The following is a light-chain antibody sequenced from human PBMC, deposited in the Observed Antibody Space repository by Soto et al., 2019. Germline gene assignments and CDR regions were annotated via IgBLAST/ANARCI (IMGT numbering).Light chain of an antibody. CDR1: QTIHTN. V-gene: IGKV3-15*01. Sequence: ETVMTQSPATLSVSPGDRVTLSCRASQTIHTNLAWFQQKPGQAPKLLIYGASTRYTGVQARFTGSGSGTEFSLTISSLQSEDFAVYFCQQYNNWPPWTFGQGTKVEI. CDR2: GAS. CDR3: QQYNNWPPWT. J-gene: IGKJ1*01.